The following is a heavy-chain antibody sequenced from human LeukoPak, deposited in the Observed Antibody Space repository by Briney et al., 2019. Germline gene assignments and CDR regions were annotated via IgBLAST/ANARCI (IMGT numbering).Heavy chain of an antibody. J-gene: IGHJ5*02. D-gene: IGHD4-17*01. CDR1: GGTFSSYA. CDR3: AREYSPWPVTTYLNWFDP. CDR2: IIPIFGTA. Sequence: ASVKVSCKASGGTFSSYAISWVRQAPGQGLEWMGGIIPIFGTANYAQKFQGRVTITTDESTSTAYMELSSLRPEDTAVYYCAREYSPWPVTTYLNWFDPWGQGTVVTVSS. V-gene: IGHV1-69*05.